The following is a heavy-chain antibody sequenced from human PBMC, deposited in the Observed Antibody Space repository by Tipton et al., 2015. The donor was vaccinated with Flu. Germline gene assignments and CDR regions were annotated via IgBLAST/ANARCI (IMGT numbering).Heavy chain of an antibody. D-gene: IGHD4-23*01. Sequence: LVKPTQTLTLTCTFSGFSLSTSGMCVSWIRQPPGKALEWLALIDWDDDKYYSTSLKTRLTISKDTSKNQVVLTMTNMDPVDTATYYCARAPYGGNSYYYYGMDVWGQGTTVTVSS. CDR3: ARAPYGGNSYYYYGMDV. V-gene: IGHV2-70*01. CDR2: IDWDDDK. CDR1: GFSLSTSGMC. J-gene: IGHJ6*02.